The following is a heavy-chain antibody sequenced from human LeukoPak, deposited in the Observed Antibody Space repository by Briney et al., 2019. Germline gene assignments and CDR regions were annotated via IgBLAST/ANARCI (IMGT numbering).Heavy chain of an antibody. D-gene: IGHD6-6*01. CDR3: ARVRWSSSSSLDY. V-gene: IGHV1-69*05. CDR2: IIPIFGTA. CDR1: GGTFSSYA. J-gene: IGHJ4*02. Sequence: SVKVSCKASGGTFSSYAISWVRQAPGQGLEWMGGIIPIFGTANYAQKFQGRVTITTDESTSTAYMELGSLRSEDTAVYYCARVRWSSSSSLDYWGQGTLVTVSS.